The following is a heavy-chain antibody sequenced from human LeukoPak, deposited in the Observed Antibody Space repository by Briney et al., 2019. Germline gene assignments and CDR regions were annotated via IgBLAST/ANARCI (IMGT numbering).Heavy chain of an antibody. V-gene: IGHV4-4*07. Sequence: SETLSLTCTVSGGSISNYYWNWIRQPAGKGLEYIGRIYARGSTDYNPSLRSRVTMSVDLSKNQFSLKLSSVTAADTAVYYCARVEYSSGWSWGQGTLVTVSS. CDR3: ARVEYSSGWS. J-gene: IGHJ5*02. CDR2: IYARGST. CDR1: GGSISNYY. D-gene: IGHD6-19*01.